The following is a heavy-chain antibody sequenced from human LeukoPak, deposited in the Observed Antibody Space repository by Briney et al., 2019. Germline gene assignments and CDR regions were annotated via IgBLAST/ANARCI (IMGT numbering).Heavy chain of an antibody. CDR3: ARELYYDFWSGYSHGWFDP. J-gene: IGHJ5*02. CDR2: IYYSGST. Sequence: SETLSLTCTVSGGSISSHYWSWIRQPPGKGMEWVGYIYYSGSTNYNPSLKSRVTISVDTSKNQFSMNLSSVTAADTAVYYCARELYYDFWSGYSHGWFDPWGQGTLVTVSS. V-gene: IGHV4-59*11. D-gene: IGHD3-3*01. CDR1: GGSISSHY.